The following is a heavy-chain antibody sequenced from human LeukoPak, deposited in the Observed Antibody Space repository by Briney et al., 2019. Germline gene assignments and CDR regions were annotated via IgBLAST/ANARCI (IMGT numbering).Heavy chain of an antibody. CDR3: ARELYMDV. CDR1: GFTFSSYS. V-gene: IGHV3-21*01. CDR2: ISSSSSYT. J-gene: IGHJ6*03. Sequence: GGSLRLSCAASGFTFSSYSMNWVRQAPGKGLEWVSSISSSSSYTYYADSVKGRFTISRDNAKNSLYLQMNSLRAEDTAVYYCARELYMDVWGKGTTVTVSS.